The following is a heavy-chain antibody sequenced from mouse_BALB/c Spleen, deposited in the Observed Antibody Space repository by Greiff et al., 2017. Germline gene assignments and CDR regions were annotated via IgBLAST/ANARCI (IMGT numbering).Heavy chain of an antibody. CDR3: ARGTTVVATRGWYFDV. V-gene: IGHV3-6*02. CDR1: GYSITSGYY. D-gene: IGHD1-1*01. J-gene: IGHJ1*01. CDR2: ISYDGSN. Sequence: EVKLMESGPGLVKPSQSLSLTCSVTGYSITSGYYWNWIRQFPGNKLEWMGYISYDGSNNYNPSLKNRISITRDTSKNQFFLKLNSVTTEDTATYYCARGTTVVATRGWYFDVWGAGTTVTVSS.